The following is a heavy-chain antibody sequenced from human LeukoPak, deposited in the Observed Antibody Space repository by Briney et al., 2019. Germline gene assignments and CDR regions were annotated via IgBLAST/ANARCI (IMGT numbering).Heavy chain of an antibody. J-gene: IGHJ6*02. CDR1: GGSISSYY. CDR3: AGDIVVVPAAQWYGMDV. D-gene: IGHD2-2*01. CDR2: IYTSGST. Sequence: SETLSLTCTVSGGSISSYYWSWIRQPAGKGLEWIGRIYTSGSTNYNPSLKSRVTMSVDTSKNQFSLKLSSVTAADTAVYYCAGDIVVVPAAQWYGMDVWGQGTTVTVS. V-gene: IGHV4-4*07.